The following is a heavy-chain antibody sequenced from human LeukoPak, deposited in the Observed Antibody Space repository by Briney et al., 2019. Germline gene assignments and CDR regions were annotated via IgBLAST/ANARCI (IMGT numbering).Heavy chain of an antibody. CDR1: GGSISSYY. V-gene: IGHV4-59*01. CDR2: IYYSGST. J-gene: IGHJ4*02. CDR3: ARARPTPVDY. Sequence: SETLSLTCTVSGGSISSYYWSWIRQPPGKGLEWIGYIYYSGSTNYNPSLKSRVTISVDTSKNQFSLKLSSVTAADTAVYYCARARPTPVDYWGQGTLVTVSS.